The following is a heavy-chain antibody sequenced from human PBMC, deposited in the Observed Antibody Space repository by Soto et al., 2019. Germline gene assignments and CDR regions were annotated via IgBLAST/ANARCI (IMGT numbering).Heavy chain of an antibody. J-gene: IGHJ4*02. Sequence: EVRLVESGGGLVKPGGSLRLSCAASGFTFNKCSMNWVRQAPGKGLEWVASITSKTGEQYYADSVKGRFIISRDNTNNSLSLQVTSLRDEDTAVYYCARDLMPNDRGLGDLAYWGQGTLVTVSS. V-gene: IGHV3-21*06. D-gene: IGHD3-22*01. CDR2: ITSKTGEQ. CDR1: GFTFNKCS. CDR3: ARDLMPNDRGLGDLAY.